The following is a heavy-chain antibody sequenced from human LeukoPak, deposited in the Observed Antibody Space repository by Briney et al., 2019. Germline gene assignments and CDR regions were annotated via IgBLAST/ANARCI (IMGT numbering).Heavy chain of an antibody. CDR2: INSDGSST. V-gene: IGHV3-74*01. CDR3: ARGLVHDTSGYYSDY. J-gene: IGHJ4*02. CDR1: GFTFSAFW. Sequence: GGSLRLSCADSGFTFSAFWMHWVRQAPGKGLVWVSRINSDGSSTTYVDSVKGRFTVSRDNAKNTLYLQMDSLRAEDSAVYYCARGLVHDTSGYYSDYWGQGILVTVSS. D-gene: IGHD3-22*01.